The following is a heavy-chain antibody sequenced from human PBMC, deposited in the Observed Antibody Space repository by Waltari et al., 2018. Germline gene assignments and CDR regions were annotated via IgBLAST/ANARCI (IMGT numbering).Heavy chain of an antibody. CDR2: VSGGGGTT. V-gene: IGHV3-23*01. J-gene: IGHJ4*02. Sequence: EVQVLESGGGLVQPGGSLRLSCAASGFTFTNYPMTWVRLAPGKGLEWVASVSGGGGTTYYADSVKGRFTISRDKSKNTLFLQMNSLRAEDTAVYYCGTSPDYSTSEGYWGQGTLVTVSS. CDR3: GTSPDYSTSEGY. D-gene: IGHD4-4*01. CDR1: GFTFTNYP.